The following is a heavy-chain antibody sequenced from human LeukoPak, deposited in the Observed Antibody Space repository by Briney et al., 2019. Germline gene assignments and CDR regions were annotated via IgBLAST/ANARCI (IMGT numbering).Heavy chain of an antibody. CDR1: GFTFSSYA. Sequence: GGSLRLSCAASGFTFSSYAMHWVRQAPGEGLEWVAVISYDGSNKYYADPVKGRFTISRDNSKNTLYLQMNSLRAEDTAVYYCARALYPGYSSSWYDYWGQGTLVTVSS. CDR2: ISYDGSNK. V-gene: IGHV3-30-3*01. D-gene: IGHD6-13*01. CDR3: ARALYPGYSSSWYDY. J-gene: IGHJ4*02.